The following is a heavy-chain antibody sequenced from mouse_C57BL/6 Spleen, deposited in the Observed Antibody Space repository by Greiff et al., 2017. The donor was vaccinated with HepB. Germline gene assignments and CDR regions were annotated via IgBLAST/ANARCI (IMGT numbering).Heavy chain of an antibody. V-gene: IGHV1-64*01. J-gene: IGHJ2*01. Sequence: VQLQQSGAELVKPGASVKLSCKASGYTFTSYWMHWVKQRPGQGLEWIGLIHPNSGSTNYNEKFKGKATLTVDKSSSTAYMQLSSLTSEDSAVFCCARTTGTGYWGQGTTLTVSS. CDR3: ARTTGTGY. D-gene: IGHD1-1*01. CDR1: GYTFTSYW. CDR2: IHPNSGST.